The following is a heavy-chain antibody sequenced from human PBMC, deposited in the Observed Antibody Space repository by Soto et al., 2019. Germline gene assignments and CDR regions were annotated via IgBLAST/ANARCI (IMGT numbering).Heavy chain of an antibody. J-gene: IGHJ6*02. Sequence: QVQLQESGPGLVKPSETLSLTCTVSGGSVSSGSYYWSWIRQPPGKGLEWIGYIYYSGSTNSNPSLKRRVPISVDTSMIQFSLKLSSATAADTAVYYCARGIEGWYQGRYYSGMDVWGQGTTVTVSS. CDR2: IYYSGST. V-gene: IGHV4-61*01. CDR1: GGSVSSGSYY. D-gene: IGHD6-19*01. CDR3: ARGIEGWYQGRYYSGMDV.